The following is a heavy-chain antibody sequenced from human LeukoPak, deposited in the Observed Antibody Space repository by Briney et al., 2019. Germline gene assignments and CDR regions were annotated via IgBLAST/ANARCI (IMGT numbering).Heavy chain of an antibody. J-gene: IGHJ4*02. D-gene: IGHD6-6*01. CDR1: GYSISSGYY. CDR2: IYHSGST. CDR3: ASYEYSSSWVNYFDY. V-gene: IGHV4-38-2*01. Sequence: SETLSLTCAVSGYSISSGYYWGWIRPPPGKGLEWIGSIYHSGSTYYNPPLKSRVTISVDTSKNQFSLKLSSVTAADTAVYYCASYEYSSSWVNYFDYWGQGTLVTVSS.